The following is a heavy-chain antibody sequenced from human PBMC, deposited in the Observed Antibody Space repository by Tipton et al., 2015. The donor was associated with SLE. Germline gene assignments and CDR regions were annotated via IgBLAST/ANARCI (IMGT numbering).Heavy chain of an antibody. Sequence: TLSLTCTVSGGSISSYYWSWLRQSPGKGLEWIGYIYYSGSTNYNPSLKSRVTISVDTSKNQFSLKLSSVTAADTAVYYCARYGIRSGKDIWGQGTMVTVSS. CDR1: GGSISSYY. D-gene: IGHD3-3*01. J-gene: IGHJ3*02. V-gene: IGHV4-59*01. CDR3: ARYGIRSGKDI. CDR2: IYYSGST.